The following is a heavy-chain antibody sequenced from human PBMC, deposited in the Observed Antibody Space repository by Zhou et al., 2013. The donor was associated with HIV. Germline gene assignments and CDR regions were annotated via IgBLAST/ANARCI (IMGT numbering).Heavy chain of an antibody. D-gene: IGHD2-2*01. CDR3: ARALGYCSSTSCSYFDY. V-gene: IGHV1-69*04. Sequence: QVQLVQSGAEVKKPGSSVKVSCKASGGTFSSYAISWVRQAPGQGLEWMGRIIPILGIANYAQKFQGRVTITADKSTSTAYMELSSLRSEDTAVYYCARALGYCSSTSCSYFDYWGQGTLVTVSS. CDR1: GGTFSSYA. CDR2: IIPILGIA. J-gene: IGHJ4*02.